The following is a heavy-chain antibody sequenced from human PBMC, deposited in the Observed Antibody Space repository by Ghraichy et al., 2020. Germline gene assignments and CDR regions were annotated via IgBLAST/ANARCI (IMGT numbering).Heavy chain of an antibody. CDR2: IYYSGST. V-gene: IGHV4-31*01. CDR1: GDSISSGGFY. J-gene: IGHJ4*02. CDR3: ARGRSEGGLDF. Sequence: SETLSLTCTVSGDSISSGGFYWSWIRQHPGKGLGWIGYIYYSGSTYYNPSLKSLVTISVDTSKNQFSLKLSPVTAADTAVYYCARGRSEGGLDFWGQGTLVTVSS. D-gene: IGHD3-16*01.